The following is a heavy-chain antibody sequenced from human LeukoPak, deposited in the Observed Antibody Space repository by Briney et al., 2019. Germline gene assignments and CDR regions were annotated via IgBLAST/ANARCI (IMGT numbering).Heavy chain of an antibody. CDR2: VMPLFNTP. D-gene: IGHD1-14*01. V-gene: IGHV1-69*05. CDR3: ARVDRHHFYMDV. CDR1: GDTFNNYI. Sequence: ASVKVSCKASGDTFNNYIITWVRQAPGQGLEWVGGVMPLFNTPNYAQKFQGRITISTDASTHTSYTELRSLRSEDTAVYSCARVDRHHFYMDVWGKGTTVTVSS. J-gene: IGHJ6*03.